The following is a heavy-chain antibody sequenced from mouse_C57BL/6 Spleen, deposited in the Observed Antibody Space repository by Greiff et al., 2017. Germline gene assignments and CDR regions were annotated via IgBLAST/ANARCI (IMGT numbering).Heavy chain of an antibody. V-gene: IGHV5-17*01. CDR3: ARPYYSYFDY. D-gene: IGHD1-1*01. J-gene: IGHJ2*01. CDR1: GFTFSDYG. Sequence: DVQLVESGGGLVKPGGSLKLSCAASGFTFSDYGMHWVRQAPEKGLEWVAYISSGSSTIYYADTVKGRFTISRDNAKNTLFLQMTSLRSEDTAMYYCARPYYSYFDYWGQGTTLTVSS. CDR2: ISSGSSTI.